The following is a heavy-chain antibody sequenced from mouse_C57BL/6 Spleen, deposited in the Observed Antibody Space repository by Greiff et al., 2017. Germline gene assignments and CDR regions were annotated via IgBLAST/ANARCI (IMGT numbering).Heavy chain of an antibody. V-gene: IGHV14-2*01. J-gene: IGHJ1*03. CDR1: GFNIKDYY. Sequence: EVMLVESGAELVKPGASVKLSCTASGFNIKDYYMHWVKQRTEQGLEWIGRIDPEDGETKYAPKFQGKATITADTSSNTAYLQLSSLTSEDTAVYYCARRDSNYPYWYFDVWGTGTTVTVSS. D-gene: IGHD2-5*01. CDR2: IDPEDGET. CDR3: ARRDSNYPYWYFDV.